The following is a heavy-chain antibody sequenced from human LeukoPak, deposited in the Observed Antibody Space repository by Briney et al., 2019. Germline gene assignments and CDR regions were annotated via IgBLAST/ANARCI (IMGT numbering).Heavy chain of an antibody. CDR2: IIPILGIA. CDR3: AREGSGWYLAHDAFDI. D-gene: IGHD6-19*01. CDR1: GGTFSSYA. V-gene: IGHV1-69*04. J-gene: IGHJ3*02. Sequence: GASVKVSCKASGGTFSSYAISWVRQAPGQGLEWMGRIIPILGIANYAQKFQGRVTITADKSTSTAYMELSSLRSEDTAVYYCAREGSGWYLAHDAFDIWGQGTMVTVSS.